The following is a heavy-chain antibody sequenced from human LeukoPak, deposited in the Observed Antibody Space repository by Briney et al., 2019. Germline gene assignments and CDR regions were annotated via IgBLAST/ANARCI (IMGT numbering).Heavy chain of an antibody. CDR2: IDSDGSYI. CDR1: GFTFSSYT. CDR3: AAKYSAGWLFHY. D-gene: IGHD5-12*01. Sequence: PGGSLRLSCAASGFTFSSYTMNWVRQAPGKGLEWVSPIDSDGSYIYYADSVKGRFTLSRDNAENSVHLQMISLRAEDTAVYYCAAKYSAGWLFHYWGQGALVTVSS. J-gene: IGHJ4*02. V-gene: IGHV3-21*01.